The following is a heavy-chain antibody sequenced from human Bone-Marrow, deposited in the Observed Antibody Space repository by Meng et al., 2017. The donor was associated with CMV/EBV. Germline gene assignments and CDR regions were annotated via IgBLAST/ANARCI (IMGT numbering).Heavy chain of an antibody. V-gene: IGHV1-69*04. CDR3: ARDHVRAGSNPDAFDI. Sequence: SVKVSCKASGGTFSSYTISWVRQAPGQGLEWMGRIIPILGIANYAQKFQGRVTMTTDTSTSTAYMELRSLRSDDTAVYYCARDHVRAGSNPDAFDIWGQGTMVTVSS. J-gene: IGHJ3*02. D-gene: IGHD3-10*01. CDR2: IIPILGIA. CDR1: GGTFSSYT.